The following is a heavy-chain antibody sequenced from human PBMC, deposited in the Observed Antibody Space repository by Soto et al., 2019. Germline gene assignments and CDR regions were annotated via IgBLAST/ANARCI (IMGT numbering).Heavy chain of an antibody. J-gene: IGHJ4*02. Sequence: PGGSLRLSCAASGSTFSDYYMNWIRQAPGKGLEWISYISGSSSHTNYADSVKGRFTISRDNAKNSLYLQVNSLRAEDTAVYYCARDRDPGYFDYWGQGTLVTVSS. CDR2: ISGSSSHT. CDR3: ARDRDPGYFDY. CDR1: GSTFSDYY. V-gene: IGHV3-11*06.